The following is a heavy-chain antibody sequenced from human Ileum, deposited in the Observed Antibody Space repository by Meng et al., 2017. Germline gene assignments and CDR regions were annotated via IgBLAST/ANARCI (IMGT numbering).Heavy chain of an antibody. CDR1: GGSVSTSDYQ. CDR2: AGT. Sequence: GQLQGSGPGLVRPSATLSLICTVSGGSVSTSDYQWGWIRQPPGKGLEWIGYAGTNYNPSLKSRVTISVDTSKRQFSLKLTSVTAADTAVYYCARDHWGSLDYWGQGILVTVSS. D-gene: IGHD7-27*01. CDR3: ARDHWGSLDY. J-gene: IGHJ4*02. V-gene: IGHV4-61*08.